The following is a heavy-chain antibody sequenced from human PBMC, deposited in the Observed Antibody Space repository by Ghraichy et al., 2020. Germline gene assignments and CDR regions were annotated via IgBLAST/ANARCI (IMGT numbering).Heavy chain of an antibody. CDR2: INHSGST. J-gene: IGHJ4*02. V-gene: IGHV4-34*01. Sequence: SETLSLTCAVYGGSFSGYYWSWIRQPPGKGLEWIGEINHSGSTNYNPSLKSRVTISVDTSKNQFSLKLSSVTAADTAVYYCARGKQLDPCDYWGQGTLVTVSS. CDR3: ARGKQLDPCDY. D-gene: IGHD6-13*01. CDR1: GGSFSGYY.